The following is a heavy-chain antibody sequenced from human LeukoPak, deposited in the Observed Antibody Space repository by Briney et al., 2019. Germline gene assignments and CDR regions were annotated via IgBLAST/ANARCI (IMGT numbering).Heavy chain of an antibody. CDR1: GYTFTSYD. V-gene: IGHV1-8*01. J-gene: IGHJ4*02. Sequence: ASVKVSCKASGYTFTSYDINWVRQATGQGLEWMGWMNPNSGNTGYAQKFQGRVTMTRNTSISTAYMELRSLRSDDTAVYYCARGQGNRLLWVGESLSNINPLDYWGQGTLVTVSS. CDR2: MNPNSGNT. CDR3: ARGQGNRLLWVGESLSNINPLDY. D-gene: IGHD3-10*01.